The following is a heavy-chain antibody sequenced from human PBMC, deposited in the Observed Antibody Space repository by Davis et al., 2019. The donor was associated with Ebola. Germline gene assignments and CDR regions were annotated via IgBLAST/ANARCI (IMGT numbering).Heavy chain of an antibody. CDR3: ARGGMGSHDTYYGLDV. J-gene: IGHJ6*02. CDR1: GYTFTSYD. D-gene: IGHD3-10*01. CDR2: INPYSANT. V-gene: IGHV1-8*01. Sequence: ASVKVSCKATGYTFTSYDVNWVRQATGQGLEWMGWINPYSANTGYAQNFRGRVTMTRNTSISTAFLEVSSLRSEETAVYFCARGGMGSHDTYYGLDVWGQGTTVTVSS.